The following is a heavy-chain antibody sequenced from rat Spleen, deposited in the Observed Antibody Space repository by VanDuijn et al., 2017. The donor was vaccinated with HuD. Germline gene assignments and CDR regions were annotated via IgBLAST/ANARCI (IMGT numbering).Heavy chain of an antibody. CDR1: GFTFSNYG. CDR3: ARHSLYYYSRYIHEYFDN. J-gene: IGHJ2*01. D-gene: IGHD1-2*01. CDR2: ISTGCGNT. Sequence: EVQLVESGGGLVQPGRSLKLSCAASGFTFSNYGLAWARQTPPKGQQWVESISTGCGNTYYLDSVKGLFTISRDNGKSTLYLKMKSLRSEDTATYYCARHSLYYYSRYIHEYFDNWGQGGMVTVSS. V-gene: IGHV5S23*01.